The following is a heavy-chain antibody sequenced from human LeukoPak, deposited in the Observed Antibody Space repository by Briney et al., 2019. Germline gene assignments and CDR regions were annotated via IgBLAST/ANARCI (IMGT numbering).Heavy chain of an antibody. Sequence: PSETLSLTCTVSGGSISSGSYYWSWIRQPAGKGLEWIGRIYTSGSTNYNPSLKSRVTISVDTSKSQFSLKLSSVTAADTAVYYCARDSGGAADYWGQGTLVTVSS. CDR2: IYTSGST. D-gene: IGHD3-16*01. CDR1: GGSISSGSYY. CDR3: ARDSGGAADY. J-gene: IGHJ4*02. V-gene: IGHV4-61*02.